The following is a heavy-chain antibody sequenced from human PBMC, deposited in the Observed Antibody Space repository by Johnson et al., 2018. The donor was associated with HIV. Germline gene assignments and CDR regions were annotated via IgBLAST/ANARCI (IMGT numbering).Heavy chain of an antibody. D-gene: IGHD4-17*01. Sequence: MLLVESGGDLIKPGGSLRLSCAASNFTFKDYYMNWIRQAPGKGLERVAVIYSGDSTYYADPGKGRFTISRDNSKNTLYLQMNRLRAEDTAVYYCARMTTTVSHHDGFDIWGQGTMVTVSS. CDR1: NFTFKDYY. CDR3: ARMTTTVSHHDGFDI. CDR2: IYSGDST. J-gene: IGHJ3*02. V-gene: IGHV3-66*01.